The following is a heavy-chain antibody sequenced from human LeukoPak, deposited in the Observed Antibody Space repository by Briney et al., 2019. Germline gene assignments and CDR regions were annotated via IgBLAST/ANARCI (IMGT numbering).Heavy chain of an antibody. Sequence: GGSPRLSCAASGFTFSSYWMHWVRQAPGKGLVWVSRINSDGSSTSYADSVKGRFTISRDNAKNTLYLQMNSLRAEDTAVYYCARGVITIFGVVIIPYYFDYWGQGTLVTVSS. CDR1: GFTFSSYW. V-gene: IGHV3-74*01. CDR2: INSDGSST. CDR3: ARGVITIFGVVIIPYYFDY. D-gene: IGHD3-3*01. J-gene: IGHJ4*02.